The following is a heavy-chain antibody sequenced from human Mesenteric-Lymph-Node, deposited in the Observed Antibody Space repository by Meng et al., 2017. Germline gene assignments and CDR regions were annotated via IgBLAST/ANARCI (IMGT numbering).Heavy chain of an antibody. CDR3: ARYEDDSYYYYGMDV. V-gene: IGHV3-21*04. Sequence: GESLKISCAASGFTLSTNSLNWVRQTPGKGLEWVSSISGSSTNKLYADSVRGRFTISRDNAKNSLYLQMNRLRAEDTALYYCARYEDDSYYYYGMDVWGQGTTVTVSS. J-gene: IGHJ6*02. CDR2: ISGSSTNK. D-gene: IGHD4-11*01. CDR1: GFTLSTNS.